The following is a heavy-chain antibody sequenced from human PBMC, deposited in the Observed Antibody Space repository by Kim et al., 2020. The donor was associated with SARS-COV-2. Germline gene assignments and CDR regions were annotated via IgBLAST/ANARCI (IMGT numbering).Heavy chain of an antibody. V-gene: IGHV3-48*03. CDR1: GFTFSSYE. D-gene: IGHD3-10*01. CDR3: AREVSGYYGSGGYYYYYFYGMDV. Sequence: GGSLRLSCAASGFTFSSYEMNWVRQAPGKGLEWVSYISSSGSTIYYADSVKGRFTITRDNAKNSLYLQMNSLRAEYTAVYYCAREVSGYYGSGGYYYYYFYGMDVWGKGTTVTVSS. CDR2: ISSSGSTI. J-gene: IGHJ6*04.